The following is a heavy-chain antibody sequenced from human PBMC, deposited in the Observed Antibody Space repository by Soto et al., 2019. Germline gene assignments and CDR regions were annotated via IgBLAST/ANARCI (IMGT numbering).Heavy chain of an antibody. CDR3: AREVGAYYYDSSGERNWFDP. Sequence: ASVKVSCKASGYTFTSYYIHWVRQAPGQGLEWMGIINPSGGSTSYAQKFQGRVTMTRDTSTSTVYMELSSLRSEDTAVYYCAREVGAYYYDSSGERNWFDPWGQGTLVTVSS. J-gene: IGHJ5*02. V-gene: IGHV1-46*01. D-gene: IGHD3-22*01. CDR1: GYTFTSYY. CDR2: INPSGGST.